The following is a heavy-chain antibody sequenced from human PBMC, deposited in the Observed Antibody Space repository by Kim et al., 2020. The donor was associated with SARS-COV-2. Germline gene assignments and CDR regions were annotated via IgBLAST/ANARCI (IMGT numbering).Heavy chain of an antibody. Sequence: SETLSLTCTVSGGSISSGGYYWSWIRQHPGKGLEWIGYICYSGSTYYNPSLKSRVTISVDTSKNQFSLKLSSVTAADTAVYYCARGAIVVVVAATQDYFHFDYWGQGTLVTVSS. CDR3: ARGAIVVVVAATQDYFHFDY. D-gene: IGHD2-15*01. CDR2: ICYSGST. CDR1: GGSISSGGYY. V-gene: IGHV4-31*03. J-gene: IGHJ4*02.